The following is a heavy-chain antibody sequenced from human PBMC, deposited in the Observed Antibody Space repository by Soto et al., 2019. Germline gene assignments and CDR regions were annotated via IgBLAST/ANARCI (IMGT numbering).Heavy chain of an antibody. J-gene: IGHJ4*02. CDR2: ISWNSGSI. CDR3: AKGQHYDFWSGYPDY. Sequence: EVQVVESGGGLVQPGRSLRLSCAASGFTFDDYAMHWVRQAPGKGLEWVSGISWNSGSIGYADSVKGRFTISRDNAKNSLYLQMNSLTAGDTALYYCAKGQHYDFWSGYPDYWGQGTLVTVSS. D-gene: IGHD3-3*01. CDR1: GFTFDDYA. V-gene: IGHV3-9*01.